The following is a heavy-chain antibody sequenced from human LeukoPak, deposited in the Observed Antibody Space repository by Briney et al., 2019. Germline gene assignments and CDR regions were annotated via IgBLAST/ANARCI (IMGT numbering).Heavy chain of an antibody. CDR3: ARNDFWSGYSADY. CDR2: INHSGST. J-gene: IGHJ4*02. D-gene: IGHD3-3*01. Sequence: SETLSLTCTVSGGSISSYYWSWIRQPPGKGLEWIGEINHSGSTNYNPSLKSRVTISVDTSKNQFSLKLSSVTAADTAVYYCARNDFWSGYSADYWGQGTLVTVSS. V-gene: IGHV4-34*01. CDR1: GGSISSYY.